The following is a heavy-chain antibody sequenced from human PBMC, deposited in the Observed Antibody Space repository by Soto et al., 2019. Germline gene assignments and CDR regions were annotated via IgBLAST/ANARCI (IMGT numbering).Heavy chain of an antibody. D-gene: IGHD3-16*01. V-gene: IGHV5-51*01. J-gene: IGHJ6*02. Sequence: ESLRICCKGSGYSFASYWVGCVRQMPGKVLEWMGIIYPGDSDTRYSPSFQGQVTISADKSISTAYLQWSSLKASDTAMYYCARLAGRDAYNLGRYGMDVWGQGPTVTVYS. CDR2: IYPGDSDT. CDR3: ARLAGRDAYNLGRYGMDV. CDR1: GYSFASYW.